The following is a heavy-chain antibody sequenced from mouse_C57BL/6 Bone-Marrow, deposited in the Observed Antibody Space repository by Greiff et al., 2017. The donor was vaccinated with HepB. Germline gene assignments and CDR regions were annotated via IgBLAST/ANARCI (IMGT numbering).Heavy chain of an antibody. D-gene: IGHD1-1*01. CDR1: GYTFTSYG. CDR2: IYPRSGNT. Sequence: QVQLQQSGAELARPGASVKLSCKASGYTFTSYGISWVKQRTGQGLEWIGEIYPRSGNTYYNEKFKGKATLTADKSSSTASMELRSLTSEDSAVYFCARKVGGPMDYWGQGTSVTVSS. J-gene: IGHJ4*01. V-gene: IGHV1-81*01. CDR3: ARKVGGPMDY.